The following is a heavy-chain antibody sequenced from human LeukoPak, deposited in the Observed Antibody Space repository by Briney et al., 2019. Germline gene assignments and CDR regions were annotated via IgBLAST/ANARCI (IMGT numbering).Heavy chain of an antibody. CDR1: GGSFSGYY. V-gene: IGHV4-34*01. D-gene: IGHD1-26*01. Sequence: SETLSLTCAVYGGSFSGYYWSWIRQPPGKGLEWIGSIYYSGSTYYNPSLKSRVTISVDTSKNQFSLKLSSVTAADTAVYYCARHSGGSYYSWFDPWGQGTLVTVSS. J-gene: IGHJ5*02. CDR3: ARHSGGSYYSWFDP. CDR2: IYYSGST.